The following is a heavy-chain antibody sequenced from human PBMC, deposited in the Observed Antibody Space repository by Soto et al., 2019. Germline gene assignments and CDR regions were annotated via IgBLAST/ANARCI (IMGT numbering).Heavy chain of an antibody. CDR2: VYSGGSA. J-gene: IGHJ4*02. CDR3: ASTSRAAPGTGLDS. V-gene: IGHV4-59*01. Sequence: SVTLSLTCSVLPGYSIYYVGSWLRQNPGMRLEWIGFVYSGGSAMYNPSFKSRVIISLETSKNQFSLTLTSLTAADSAVYYCASTSRAAPGTGLDSWGQGALVTVSS. CDR1: PGYSIYYV. D-gene: IGHD6-25*01.